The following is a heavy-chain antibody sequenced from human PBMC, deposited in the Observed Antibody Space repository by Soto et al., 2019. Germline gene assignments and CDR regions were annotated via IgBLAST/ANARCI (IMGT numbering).Heavy chain of an antibody. V-gene: IGHV3-23*01. J-gene: IGHJ4*02. CDR3: AKTLRLEYCGGGSCYSARYYFDY. Sequence: GGSLRLSCAASGFTFSNYAMTWVRQAPGKGLEWVSGISGSGGSTYYADSVKGRFTISRDNSRKTIYMEMNSLRAEDTAVYYCAKTLRLEYCGGGSCYSARYYFDYWGQGSLVTVSS. CDR2: ISGSGGST. D-gene: IGHD2-15*01. CDR1: GFTFSNYA.